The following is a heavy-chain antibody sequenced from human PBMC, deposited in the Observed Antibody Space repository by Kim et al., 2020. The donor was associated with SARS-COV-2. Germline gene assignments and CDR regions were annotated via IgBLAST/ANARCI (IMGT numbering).Heavy chain of an antibody. Sequence: SETLSLTCTVSGGSISSYYWSWIRQPPGKGLEWIGYIYYSGSTNYNPSLKSRVTISVDTSKNQFSLKLSSVTAADTAVYYCARARWLQPLIDYWGQGTLVTVSS. CDR2: IYYSGST. CDR3: ARARWLQPLIDY. V-gene: IGHV4-59*13. D-gene: IGHD5-12*01. J-gene: IGHJ4*02. CDR1: GGSISSYY.